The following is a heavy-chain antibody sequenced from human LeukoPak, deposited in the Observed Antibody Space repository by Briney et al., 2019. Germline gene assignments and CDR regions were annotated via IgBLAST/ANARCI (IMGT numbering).Heavy chain of an antibody. V-gene: IGHV4-34*01. J-gene: IGHJ4*02. CDR2: INHSGST. CDR1: GGSFSGYY. D-gene: IGHD6-19*01. Sequence: SETLSLTCAVYGGSFSGYYWSWIRQPPGKGLEWIGEINHSGSTNYNPSLKSRVTISVDTSKNQFSLKLSSVTAADTAVYYCASSGIAVAVVGYWGQGTLVTVSS. CDR3: ASSGIAVAVVGY.